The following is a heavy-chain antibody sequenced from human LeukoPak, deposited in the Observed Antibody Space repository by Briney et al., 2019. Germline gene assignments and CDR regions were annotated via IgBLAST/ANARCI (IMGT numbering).Heavy chain of an antibody. CDR2: INPNSGGT. V-gene: IGHV1-2*02. D-gene: IGHD3-22*01. CDR1: GYTFSGYY. Sequence: ASVKVSCKASGYTFSGYYIHWVRQAPGQGLEWMGWINPNSGGTNYAQKFQGRVTMTRDTSISTAYMELSGLRSDDTAVYYCGRHKYDSSGHNWFDPWGQGTLVTVSS. J-gene: IGHJ5*02. CDR3: GRHKYDSSGHNWFDP.